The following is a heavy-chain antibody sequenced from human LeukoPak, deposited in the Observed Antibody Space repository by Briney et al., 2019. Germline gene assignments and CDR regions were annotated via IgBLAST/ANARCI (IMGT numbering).Heavy chain of an antibody. CDR2: IYSDGNT. D-gene: IGHD6-19*01. CDR3: AGDTHSSSWYDH. CDR1: GFTVSSIY. V-gene: IGHV3-53*01. Sequence: GGTLRLSCAVSGFTVSSIYMSWVRQAPGKGLEWVSFIYSDGNTYYADSVKGRFTLSRDSSRNTLYLQMNSLRVDDTAVYYCAGDTHSSSWYDHWGQGTLVTVSS. J-gene: IGHJ5*02.